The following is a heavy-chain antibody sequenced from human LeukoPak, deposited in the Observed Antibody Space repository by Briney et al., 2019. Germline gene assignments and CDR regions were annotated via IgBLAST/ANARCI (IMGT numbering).Heavy chain of an antibody. CDR1: GYTFSSYA. Sequence: ASVKVSCKASGYTFSSYALHWVRQAPGQRLEWMGWINAGNGNTKYSQKLQGRVTITRDTSATTAYMELSSLRSEDTAVYYCARGISSGLYYYFYYGMDVWGQGTTVTVSS. D-gene: IGHD6-19*01. V-gene: IGHV1-3*01. J-gene: IGHJ6*02. CDR3: ARGISSGLYYYFYYGMDV. CDR2: INAGNGNT.